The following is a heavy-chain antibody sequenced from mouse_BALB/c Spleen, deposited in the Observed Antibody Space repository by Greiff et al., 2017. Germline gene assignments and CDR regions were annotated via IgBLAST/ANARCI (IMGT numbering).Heavy chain of an antibody. CDR2: IFPGSGNT. D-gene: IGHD1-1*01. CDR1: GYSFTSYY. V-gene: IGHV1-66*01. CDR3: ARAGYYGVRWYFDV. Sequence: QVHLKQSGPELVKPGASVKISCKASGYSFTSYYIHWVKQRPGQGLEWIGWIFPGSGNTKYNEKFKGKATLTADTSSTTAYMQLSSLTSEDSAVYVCARAGYYGVRWYFDVWGAGTTVTVSS. J-gene: IGHJ1*01.